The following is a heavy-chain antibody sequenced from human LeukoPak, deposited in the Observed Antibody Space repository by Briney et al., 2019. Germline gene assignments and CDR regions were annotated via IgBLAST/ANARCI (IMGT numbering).Heavy chain of an antibody. CDR2: VSYDGSNK. CDR1: GFTFSSYA. V-gene: IGHV3-30-3*01. Sequence: GGSLRLSCAASGFTFSSYAMHWVRQAPGKGLEWVAVVSYDGSNKYYADSVKGRFTISRDNSKNTLYLQMNSLRAEDTAVYYCARDQAWWSQRDDAFDIWGQGTMVTVSS. D-gene: IGHD2-15*01. J-gene: IGHJ3*02. CDR3: ARDQAWWSQRDDAFDI.